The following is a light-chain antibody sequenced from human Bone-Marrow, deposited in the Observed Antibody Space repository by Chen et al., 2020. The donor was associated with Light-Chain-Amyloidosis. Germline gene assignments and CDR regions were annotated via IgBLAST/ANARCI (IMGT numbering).Light chain of an antibody. CDR1: NIGRQG. Sequence: SYVVTQSPSVSVAPGQTATISCGGNNIGRQGVDWYQQKSGQAPVLVGHDNNRRPSGIPERFSASNSGNTATLTIYRVDVGDEADYFCQVWHSCDDPVTFGGGTKLTVL. J-gene: IGLJ2*01. CDR2: DNN. V-gene: IGLV3-21*02. CDR3: QVWHSCDDPVT.